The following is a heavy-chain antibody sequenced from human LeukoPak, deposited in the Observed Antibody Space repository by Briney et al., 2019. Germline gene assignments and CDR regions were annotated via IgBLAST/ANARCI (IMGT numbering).Heavy chain of an antibody. CDR3: AREGVGVTGRNLGFEY. J-gene: IGHJ4*02. Sequence: GGSLRLSCAASGLTVNNNYMNWVRQAPGKGLEWVSALYIGGNTYYADSVRGRFTISRDNSKNTLYLQMNSLRAEDTAVYYCAREGVGVTGRNLGFEYWGQGTLVTVSS. CDR2: LYIGGNT. D-gene: IGHD1-26*01. CDR1: GLTVNNNY. V-gene: IGHV3-53*01.